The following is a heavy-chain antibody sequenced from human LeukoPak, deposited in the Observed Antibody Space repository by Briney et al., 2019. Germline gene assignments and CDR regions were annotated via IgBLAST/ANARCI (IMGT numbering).Heavy chain of an antibody. D-gene: IGHD3-10*01. CDR3: ARVQGPNAGRLLWFGESFDY. Sequence: GAPVKVSCKASGYTFTSYGISWVRQAPGQGLEWMGWISAYNGNTNYAQKLQGRVTMTTDTSTSTAYMELRSLRSDDTAVYYCARVQGPNAGRLLWFGESFDYWGQGTLVTVSS. CDR1: GYTFTSYG. CDR2: ISAYNGNT. V-gene: IGHV1-18*01. J-gene: IGHJ4*02.